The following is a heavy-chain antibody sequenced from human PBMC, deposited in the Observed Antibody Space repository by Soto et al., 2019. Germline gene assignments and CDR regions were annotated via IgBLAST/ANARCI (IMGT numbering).Heavy chain of an antibody. CDR1: GGSISSSSYY. D-gene: IGHD2-2*02. Sequence: SETLSLTCTVSGGSISSSSYYWGWIRQPPGKGLEWIGSIYYSGSTYYNPSLKSRVTISVDTSKNQFSLKLSSVTAADTAVYYCARLGFFLFCSSTSCYSDFWGQGIRVTVSS. CDR2: IYYSGST. J-gene: IGHJ4*02. V-gene: IGHV4-39*01. CDR3: ARLGFFLFCSSTSCYSDF.